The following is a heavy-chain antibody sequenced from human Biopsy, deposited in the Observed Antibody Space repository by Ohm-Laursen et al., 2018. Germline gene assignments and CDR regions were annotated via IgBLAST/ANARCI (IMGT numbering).Heavy chain of an antibody. CDR2: VSYSGNT. J-gene: IGHJ4*02. CDR1: GDSVTKYY. Sequence: GTLSLTCTVSGDSVTKYYWSWIRQPLGKGLEWIGYVSYSGNTKYNPSLKSRVIISADTPKNQFSLRMSSVTAADTAMYYCAAYYYDSSGYFYAFHYWGQGTLVTVSS. V-gene: IGHV4-59*08. D-gene: IGHD3-22*01. CDR3: AAYYYDSSGYFYAFHY.